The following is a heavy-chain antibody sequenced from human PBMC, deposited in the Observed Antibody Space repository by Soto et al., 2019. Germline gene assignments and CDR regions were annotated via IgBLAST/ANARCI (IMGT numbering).Heavy chain of an antibody. J-gene: IGHJ3*02. Sequence: ASVKVSCKASGGTFSSYAISWVRQAPGQGLEWMGGIIPIFGTENYAQKFQGRVTITADESTSTAYMELSSLRSEDTAVYYCARDRGAAAGAVAFDIWGQGTMVTVSS. CDR2: IIPIFGTE. CDR3: ARDRGAAAGAVAFDI. CDR1: GGTFSSYA. V-gene: IGHV1-69*13. D-gene: IGHD6-13*01.